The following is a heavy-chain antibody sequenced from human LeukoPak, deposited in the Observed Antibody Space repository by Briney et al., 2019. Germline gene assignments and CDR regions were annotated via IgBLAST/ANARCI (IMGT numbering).Heavy chain of an antibody. J-gene: IGHJ4*02. CDR1: GFTFSSAW. CDR2: ISSSSSYI. D-gene: IGHD1-26*01. Sequence: PGGSLRLSCAASGFTFSSAWMSWVRQAPGKGLEWVSSISSSSSYIYYADSVKGRFTISRDNAKNSLYLQMNSLRAEDTAVYYCAGQVGIVGAIDYWGQGTLVTVSS. CDR3: AGQVGIVGAIDY. V-gene: IGHV3-21*01.